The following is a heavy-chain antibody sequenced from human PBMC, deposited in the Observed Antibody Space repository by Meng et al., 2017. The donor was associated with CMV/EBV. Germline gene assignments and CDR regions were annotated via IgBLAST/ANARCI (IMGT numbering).Heavy chain of an antibody. CDR1: GFTFSSYA. Sequence: GGSLTPSCAASGFTFSSYAMYWVRQAPGKGLAWVAVISYDGSNKYYADSVKGRFTISRDNSKNTLYLQMNSLRAEDTAVYYCARTPVADTAMVHYYYCGMDVWGQGTTVTVSS. CDR2: ISYDGSNK. D-gene: IGHD5-18*01. CDR3: ARTPVADTAMVHYYYCGMDV. V-gene: IGHV3-30-3*01. J-gene: IGHJ6*02.